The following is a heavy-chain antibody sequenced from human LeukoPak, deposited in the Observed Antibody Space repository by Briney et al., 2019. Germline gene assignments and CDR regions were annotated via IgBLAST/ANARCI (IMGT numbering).Heavy chain of an antibody. J-gene: IGHJ4*02. CDR3: ASGGFTYGN. V-gene: IGHV3-7*02. D-gene: IGHD5-18*01. CDR2: TKQDGSEK. Sequence: GGSLRLSCAVSGFTFSNYWMAWVRQAPRKGLEWVANTKQDGSEKNYVDSVKGRFTISRDNAKNSLYLQLNSLRAEDTAVYYCASGGFTYGNWGQGTLVTVSS. CDR1: GFTFSNYW.